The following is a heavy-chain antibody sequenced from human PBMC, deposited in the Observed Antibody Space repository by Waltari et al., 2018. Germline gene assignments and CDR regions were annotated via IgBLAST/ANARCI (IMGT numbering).Heavy chain of an antibody. V-gene: IGHV1-3*01. CDR1: GYTFSSYP. CDR3: ARGEHGGFDY. Sequence: QVQLVQSGAEVKKPAASVKISCKASGYTFSSYPIHWVRQAPGQRLEWMGWLNGGSGKIKYSQTFQGRLTMTRDTSATTGYMELSSLRSGETAIYYCARGEHGGFDYWGQGTLVTVSS. D-gene: IGHD3-16*01. J-gene: IGHJ4*02. CDR2: LNGGSGKI.